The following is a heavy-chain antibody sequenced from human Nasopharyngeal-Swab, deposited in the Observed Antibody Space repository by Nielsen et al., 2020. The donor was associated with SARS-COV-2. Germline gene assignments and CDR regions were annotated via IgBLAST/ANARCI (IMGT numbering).Heavy chain of an antibody. CDR2: IYYSGST. Sequence: SETLSLTCTVSGGSISNYYWSWIRQPPGKGLEWIGDIYYSGSTNNNPSLKSRVTVSVDTSKNQFSLRLNSVTAADTAVYYCARDRKAYYDSSGFDYWGQGTLVTVSS. CDR3: ARDRKAYYDSSGFDY. D-gene: IGHD3-22*01. J-gene: IGHJ4*02. CDR1: GGSISNYY. V-gene: IGHV4-59*13.